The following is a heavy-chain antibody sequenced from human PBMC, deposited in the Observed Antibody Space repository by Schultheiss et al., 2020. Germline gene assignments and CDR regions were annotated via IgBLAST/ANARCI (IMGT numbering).Heavy chain of an antibody. Sequence: SETLSLTCTVSGGSISSYYWSWIRQPPGKGLEWIGDINYSGSTNYNPSLKRRVTMSVDTSKNQFSLKLSSVTAADTAVYYCARDGRVVVPAAQYYYYYGMDVWGQGTTVTVSS. J-gene: IGHJ6*02. CDR3: ARDGRVVVPAAQYYYYYGMDV. V-gene: IGHV4-59*12. CDR1: GGSISSYY. CDR2: INYSGST. D-gene: IGHD2-2*01.